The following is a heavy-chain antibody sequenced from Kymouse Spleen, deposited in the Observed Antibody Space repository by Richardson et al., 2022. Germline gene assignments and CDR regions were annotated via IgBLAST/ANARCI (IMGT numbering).Heavy chain of an antibody. V-gene: IGHV3-33*01. CDR3: ARDGDIAVAGPHFDY. Sequence: QVQLVESGGGVVQPGRSLRLSCAASGFTFSSYGMHWVRQAPGKGLEWVAVIWYDGSNKYYADSVKGRFTISRDNSKNTLYLQMNSLRAEDTAVYYCARDGDIAVAGPHFDYWGQGTLVTVSS. CDR1: GFTFSSYG. D-gene: IGHD6-19*01. CDR2: IWYDGSNK. J-gene: IGHJ4*02.